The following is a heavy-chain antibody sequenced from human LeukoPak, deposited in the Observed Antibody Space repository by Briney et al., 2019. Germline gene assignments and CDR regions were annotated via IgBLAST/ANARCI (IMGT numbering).Heavy chain of an antibody. CDR1: GYSISSGYY. V-gene: IGHV4-38-2*01. Sequence: PSETLSLTCAVSGYSISSGYYWGWIRQPPGKGLEWIGSIYYSGSTYYNPSLKSRVTISVDTSKNQFSLKLSSVTAADTAVYYCARLEMATIRVRAFDIWGQGTMVTVSS. CDR2: IYYSGST. CDR3: ARLEMATIRVRAFDI. J-gene: IGHJ3*02. D-gene: IGHD5-24*01.